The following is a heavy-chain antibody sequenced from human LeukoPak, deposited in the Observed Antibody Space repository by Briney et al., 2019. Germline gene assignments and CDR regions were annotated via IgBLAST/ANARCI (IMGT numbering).Heavy chain of an antibody. D-gene: IGHD1-26*01. CDR1: GFTFSSCW. J-gene: IGHJ4*02. CDR2: IKQDGSEK. V-gene: IGHV3-7*01. Sequence: GGSLRLSCAASGFTFSSCWMSWVRQAPGKGLEWVANIKQDGSEKYYVDSVKGRFTISRDNAKNSLYLQMNSLRAEDTAVYYCARDPRSGSYYFLVYWGQGTLVTVSS. CDR3: ARDPRSGSYYFLVY.